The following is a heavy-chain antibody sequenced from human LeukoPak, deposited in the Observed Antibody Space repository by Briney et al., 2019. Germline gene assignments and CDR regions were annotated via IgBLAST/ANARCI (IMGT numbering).Heavy chain of an antibody. CDR1: GGSISSYY. D-gene: IGHD6-19*01. CDR3: ARASYEGWYATPFQH. J-gene: IGHJ1*01. Sequence: KPSETLSLTCTVSGGSISSYYWSWIRQPPGKGLEWIGYIYYSGSTNYNPSLKSRVTISVDTSKNQFSLKLSSVTAADTAVYYCARASYEGWYATPFQHWGQGTLVTVSS. CDR2: IYYSGST. V-gene: IGHV4-59*01.